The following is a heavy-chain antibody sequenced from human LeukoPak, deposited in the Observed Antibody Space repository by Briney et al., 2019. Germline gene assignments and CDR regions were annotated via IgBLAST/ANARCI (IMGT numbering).Heavy chain of an antibody. CDR3: ARQPGSGFSDSYFDY. Sequence: SETLSLTCTVSGGSISSSSYYWGWIRQPPGKGLEWIGSIYYSGSTYYNPSLKSRVTISVDTSKNQFSLKLSSVTAADTAVYYCARQPGSGFSDSYFDYWGQGTLVTVSS. CDR1: GGSISSSSYY. J-gene: IGHJ4*02. V-gene: IGHV4-39*01. D-gene: IGHD3-10*01. CDR2: IYYSGST.